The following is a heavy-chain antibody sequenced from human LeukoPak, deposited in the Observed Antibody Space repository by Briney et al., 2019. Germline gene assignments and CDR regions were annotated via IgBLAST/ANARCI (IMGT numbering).Heavy chain of an antibody. CDR3: ARAFGCYPGICGFDI. V-gene: IGHV4-61*10. D-gene: IGHD2-15*01. Sequence: SETLSLTCTVSGASISSGLYYWNWFRQPAGKGLEWIGRIYNSGTTNYKPSLKSRVTMSGDTSQNQFSLKLNSVTAADTAMYYCARAFGCYPGICGFDIWGQGTMVTVSS. J-gene: IGHJ3*02. CDR1: GASISSGLYY. CDR2: IYNSGTT.